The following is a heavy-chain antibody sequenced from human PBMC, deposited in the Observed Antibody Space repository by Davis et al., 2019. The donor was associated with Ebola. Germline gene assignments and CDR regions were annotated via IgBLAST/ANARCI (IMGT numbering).Heavy chain of an antibody. CDR3: ASLMGFGELLSYSFDY. Sequence: GRSLRLSCAASGFTFSDYYMSWIRQAPGKGLEWVSYISSSGSTIYYADSVKGRFTISRDNAKNSLYLQMNSLRAEDTAVYYCASLMGFGELLSYSFDYWGQGTLVTVSS. D-gene: IGHD3-10*01. V-gene: IGHV3-11*01. CDR2: ISSSGSTI. CDR1: GFTFSDYY. J-gene: IGHJ4*02.